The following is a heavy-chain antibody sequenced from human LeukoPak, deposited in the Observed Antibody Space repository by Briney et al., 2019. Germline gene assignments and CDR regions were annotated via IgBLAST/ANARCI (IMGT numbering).Heavy chain of an antibody. CDR2: ISEDGTKK. J-gene: IGHJ4*02. D-gene: IGHD6-13*01. Sequence: GGSLRLPCAASGFSFSFYGMHCVRQAPGKGLEWVAVISEDGTKKNYAESVKGRFTISRDNSNNTLYLQMNSLRAEDTAVYYCAKDRETTASGTFDNWGQGTLVTVSS. V-gene: IGHV3-30*18. CDR1: GFSFSFYG. CDR3: AKDRETTASGTFDN.